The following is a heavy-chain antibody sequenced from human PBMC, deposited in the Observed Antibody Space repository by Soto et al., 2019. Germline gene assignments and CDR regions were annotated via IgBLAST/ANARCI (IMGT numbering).Heavy chain of an antibody. Sequence: QVQLVQSGAEVKKPGASVKVSCEASGYTFSSYHISWVRQATGQGLEWMGWVNPNNIETEYAQKFQGRVTMTGNTSIRTVYMELSRLRSDDTAVYYCLRSGRRSGIDYWGQGTLVTVSS. V-gene: IGHV1-8*02. D-gene: IGHD5-12*01. J-gene: IGHJ4*02. CDR2: VNPNNIET. CDR3: LRSGRRSGIDY. CDR1: GYTFSSYH.